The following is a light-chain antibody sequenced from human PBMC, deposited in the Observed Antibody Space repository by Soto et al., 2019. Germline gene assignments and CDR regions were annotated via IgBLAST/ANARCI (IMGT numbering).Light chain of an antibody. V-gene: IGKV3-15*01. CDR3: QQYNNWPLT. Sequence: MVLTQAPGTLSLSPGDRPTLSCRASQSVSNDYVAWVQQKPGQTPRLLIYGASTRATGVPARFSGSGSGTVFTLTISSLQSEDFAVYYCQQYNNWPLTFGGGTKVDI. CDR1: QSVSND. CDR2: GAS. J-gene: IGKJ4*01.